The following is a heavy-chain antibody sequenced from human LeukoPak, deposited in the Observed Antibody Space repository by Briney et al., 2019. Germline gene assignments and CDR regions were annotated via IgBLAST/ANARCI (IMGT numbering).Heavy chain of an antibody. CDR3: ARSWFGAEY. V-gene: IGHV3-23*01. D-gene: IGHD3-10*01. CDR1: GITLSNYG. Sequence: PGGSLRLSCAVSGITLSNYGMSWVHQAPGKGLEWVAGISDSGGSTNYADSVKGRFTISRDNPKNTLYLQMDSLRAEDTAVYYCARSWFGAEYWGQGTLVTVSS. CDR2: ISDSGGST. J-gene: IGHJ4*02.